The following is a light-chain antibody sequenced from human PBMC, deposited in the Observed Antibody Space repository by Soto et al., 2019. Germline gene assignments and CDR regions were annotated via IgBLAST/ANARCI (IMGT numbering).Light chain of an antibody. J-gene: IGKJ1*01. CDR2: GAS. Sequence: IVLTQSPGTLSLSPAERATHSCMASQSVGISYLAWYQQRPGQAPRLLIYGASSRATGIPDRFSGTGSGTDFTLTISIPEPEDFAVYYCQQYGGSPLWTFGQGTKV. CDR3: QQYGGSPLWT. CDR1: QSVGISY. V-gene: IGKV3-20*01.